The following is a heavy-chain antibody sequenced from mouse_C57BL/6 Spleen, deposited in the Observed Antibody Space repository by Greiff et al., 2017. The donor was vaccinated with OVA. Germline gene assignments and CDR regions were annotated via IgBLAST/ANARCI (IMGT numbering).Heavy chain of an antibody. J-gene: IGHJ2*01. V-gene: IGHV1-55*01. D-gene: IGHD1-1*01. CDR1: GYTFTSYW. Sequence: QVQLQQPGAELVKPGASVKMSCKASGYTFTSYWITWVKQRPGQGLEWIGDIYPGSGSTNYNEKFKSKAPLTVDTSSSTAYMQLSSLTSEDSAVYYCARGDLHYYGSRGNYWGQGTTLTVSS. CDR3: ARGDLHYYGSRGNY. CDR2: IYPGSGST.